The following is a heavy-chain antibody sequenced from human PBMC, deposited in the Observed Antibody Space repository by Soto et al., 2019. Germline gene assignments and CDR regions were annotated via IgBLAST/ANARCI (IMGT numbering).Heavy chain of an antibody. CDR1: GYSFIAYY. V-gene: IGHV1-2*02. CDR2: INPNGGGT. Sequence: ASVKVSCKASGYSFIAYYMHWVRQAPGQGLEWIGWINPNGGGTNYAQNFQGRVTMTRDTSISTAYMELSRLSSDDTAMYYCARVPLRGYTGHFDYWGQGTLVT. D-gene: IGHD5-12*01. CDR3: ARVPLRGYTGHFDY. J-gene: IGHJ4*02.